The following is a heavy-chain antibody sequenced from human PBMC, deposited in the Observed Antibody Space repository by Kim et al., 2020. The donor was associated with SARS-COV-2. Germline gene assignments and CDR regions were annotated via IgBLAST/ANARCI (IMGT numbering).Heavy chain of an antibody. CDR2: INRDGSTI. CDR1: GFTFSSHW. CDR3: VRDSGYSVDY. Sequence: GGSLRLSCAASGFTFSSHWMHWVRQAPGKGLVLVSQINRDGSTIRDADSVKGRFTISRDNAKNTLYLQMNSLRAEDTAVYYCVRDSGYSVDYWGQGTLVTVSS. V-gene: IGHV3-74*01. J-gene: IGHJ4*02. D-gene: IGHD3-22*01.